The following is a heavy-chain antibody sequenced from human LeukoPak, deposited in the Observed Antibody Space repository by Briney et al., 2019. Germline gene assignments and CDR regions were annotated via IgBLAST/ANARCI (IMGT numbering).Heavy chain of an antibody. J-gene: IGHJ3*02. D-gene: IGHD5-24*01. CDR1: GGPISSYY. CDR2: IYYSGST. Sequence: SETLSLTCTVSGGPISSYYWSWIRQPPGKGLEWIGYIYYSGSTNYNPSLKSRVTISVDTSKNQFSLKLSSVTAADTAVYYCAREGMATIFDAFDIWGQGTMVTVSS. V-gene: IGHV4-59*01. CDR3: AREGMATIFDAFDI.